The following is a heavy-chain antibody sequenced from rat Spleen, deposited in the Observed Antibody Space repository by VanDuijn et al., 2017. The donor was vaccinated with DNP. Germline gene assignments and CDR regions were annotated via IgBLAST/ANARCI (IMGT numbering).Heavy chain of an antibody. D-gene: IGHD1-3*01. Sequence: EVQLVESGGGLVQPGRSLKLSCEVSGFTFSNFDMAWVRQAPMKGLEWVATIGTTGGSRYYRDSVKGRFTVSRDNGKSVLYLQMDSLRSEDTATYYCARDDYGSYGAMDPWGQGTSVTVSS. J-gene: IGHJ4*01. V-gene: IGHV5-25*01. CDR2: IGTTGGSR. CDR3: ARDDYGSYGAMDP. CDR1: GFTFSNFD.